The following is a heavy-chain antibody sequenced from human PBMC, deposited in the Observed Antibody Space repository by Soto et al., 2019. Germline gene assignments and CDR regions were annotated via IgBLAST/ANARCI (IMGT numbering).Heavy chain of an antibody. D-gene: IGHD2-8*01. J-gene: IGHJ4*02. CDR2: ARNKVNGYII. Sequence: PGGSLRLSCAASGFTFTDHYMDWVRQAPGKGLEWVGRARNKVNGYIIAYTASVEGRFIISKDDSKISLYLQMNGVKAEDTAVYFCARLMGTSFDLWGQGTLVTVSS. CDR1: GFTFTDHY. V-gene: IGHV3-72*01. CDR3: ARLMGTSFDL.